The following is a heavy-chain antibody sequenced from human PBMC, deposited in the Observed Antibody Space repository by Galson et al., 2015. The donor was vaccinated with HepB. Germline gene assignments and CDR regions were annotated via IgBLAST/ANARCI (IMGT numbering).Heavy chain of an antibody. CDR1: GFTFSDSGFTFRDYY. Sequence: SLRLSCAASGFTFSDSGFTFRDYYMSWIRQAPGKGLEWVSSISGNSGYTNYADSVKGRFTISRDNAKNSLFLQLSSLRAEDTAVYYCARGGATSRKLDYWGQGTLVTVSS. J-gene: IGHJ4*02. CDR2: ISGNSGYT. CDR3: ARGGATSRKLDY. D-gene: IGHD2-2*01. V-gene: IGHV3-11*06.